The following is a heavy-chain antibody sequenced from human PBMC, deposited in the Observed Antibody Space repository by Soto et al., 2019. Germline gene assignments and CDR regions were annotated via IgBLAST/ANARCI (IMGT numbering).Heavy chain of an antibody. CDR1: GGSTSSYH. CDR3: ARVRAYDFWSGYYQSSAMGYFMDV. CDR2: IYYSGST. Sequence: PSETLSLTCTVSGGSTSSYHWSWIRQPPGKGLEWIGYIYYSGSTNYNPSLKSRVAISVDTSKNQFSLKLSSVTAADTAVYYCARVRAYDFWSGYYQSSAMGYFMDVWGKGTTVTFSS. V-gene: IGHV4-59*01. D-gene: IGHD3-3*01. J-gene: IGHJ6*03.